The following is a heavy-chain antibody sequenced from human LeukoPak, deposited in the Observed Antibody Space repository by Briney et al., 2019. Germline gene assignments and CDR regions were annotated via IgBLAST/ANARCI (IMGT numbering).Heavy chain of an antibody. CDR1: EFTLSNFW. CDR2: ITSDGSST. D-gene: IGHD1-26*01. J-gene: IGHJ4*02. CDR3: ARDGPGSYYYFDY. V-gene: IGHV3-74*01. Sequence: PGGSLRLSCAASEFTLSNFWMHWVRQSPGKGLVWVSRITSDGSSTTYADSVKGRFTISRDNAKNTLYLQMNSLRAEDTAVYYCARDGPGSYYYFDYWGQGTLVTVSS.